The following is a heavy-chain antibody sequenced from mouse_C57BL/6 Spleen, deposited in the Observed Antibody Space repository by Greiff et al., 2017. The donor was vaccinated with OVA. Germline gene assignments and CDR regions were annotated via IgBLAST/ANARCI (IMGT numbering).Heavy chain of an antibody. CDR3: ARAGDWDGYFDG. CDR1: GFTFSDYY. J-gene: IGHJ1*03. Sequence: EVQRVESEGGLVQPGSSMKLSCTASGFTFSDYYMAWVRQAPEKGLEWVANINYDSSSTYYLDSLKGRFIISRDNAKNILYLQMSSLKSEDTAAYSGARAGDWDGYFDGWGTGTTVTVSS. V-gene: IGHV5-16*01. D-gene: IGHD4-1*01. CDR2: INYDSSST.